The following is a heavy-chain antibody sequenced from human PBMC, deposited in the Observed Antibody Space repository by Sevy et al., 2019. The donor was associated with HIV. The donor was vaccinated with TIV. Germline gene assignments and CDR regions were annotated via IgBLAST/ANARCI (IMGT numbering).Heavy chain of an antibody. CDR2: IKQDMSEK. V-gene: IGHV3-7*01. Sequence: GGSLRLSCAASGFTFSSYWMTWVRQAPGKGLEWVANIKQDMSEKYYADSVKGRFTISRDNARNSMYLQMESLRAEDTAVYYCARAQQVTMLVVIGGLYFDFWGQVTLVTVSS. CDR1: GFTFSSYW. D-gene: IGHD3-22*01. CDR3: ARAQQVTMLVVIGGLYFDF. J-gene: IGHJ4*02.